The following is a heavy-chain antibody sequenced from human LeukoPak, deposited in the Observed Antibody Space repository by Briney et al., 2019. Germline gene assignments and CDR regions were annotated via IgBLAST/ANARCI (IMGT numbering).Heavy chain of an antibody. D-gene: IGHD3-22*01. CDR1: GFTFSSYG. Sequence: QTGGSLRLSCAASGFTFSSYGMHWVRQAPGKGLEWVAVIWYDGSNKYYADSVKDRFTISRDNSKNTLYLQMNSPRAEDTAVYYCARAYYDSSGYMVLDYWGQGTLVTVSS. J-gene: IGHJ4*02. CDR3: ARAYYDSSGYMVLDY. V-gene: IGHV3-33*01. CDR2: IWYDGSNK.